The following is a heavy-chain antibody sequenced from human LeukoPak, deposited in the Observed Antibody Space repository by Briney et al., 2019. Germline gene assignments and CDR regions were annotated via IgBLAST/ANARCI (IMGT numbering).Heavy chain of an antibody. CDR1: GFTISSYC. CDR3: ARDSADFWSYYYDF. Sequence: PGGSLRLSCAVSGFTISSYCMTWIRQAPGKGLEWVANIKQDGSERNYVDSVKGRFTVSRDNAKNSLYLQMNTLRVEDTAVYYCARDSADFWSYYYDFWGQGTLVTVSS. J-gene: IGHJ4*02. D-gene: IGHD3-3*01. V-gene: IGHV3-7*05. CDR2: IKQDGSER.